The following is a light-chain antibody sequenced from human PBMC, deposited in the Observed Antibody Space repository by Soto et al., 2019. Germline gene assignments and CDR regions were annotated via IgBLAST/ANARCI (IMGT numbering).Light chain of an antibody. J-gene: IGKJ5*01. V-gene: IGKV3-11*01. CDR3: QQRSDWPIT. CDR2: DAS. Sequence: EIVLTQTPATLSLSPGERATLXXRASQRVSRYLAWFQQKPGQAPRIXIYDASKRATGSPARFSGTGSGTDFTLTISNLEPEDLAVYYCQQRSDWPITFGRGTRLETK. CDR1: QRVSRY.